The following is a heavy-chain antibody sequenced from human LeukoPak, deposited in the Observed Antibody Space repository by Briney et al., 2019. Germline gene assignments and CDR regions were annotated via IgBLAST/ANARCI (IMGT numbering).Heavy chain of an antibody. D-gene: IGHD7-27*01. V-gene: IGHV1-2*02. J-gene: IGHJ4*02. CDR1: GYTFTVYY. Sequence: ASVKVSCKASGYTFTVYYIHWMRQAPGQGLEWMGWINPNSGGTAYAQNLQGRVTMTRDTSISTVYMELSRLRSDDTAVYYCARGPATGDFDYWGQGTLVTVSS. CDR2: INPNSGGT. CDR3: ARGPATGDFDY.